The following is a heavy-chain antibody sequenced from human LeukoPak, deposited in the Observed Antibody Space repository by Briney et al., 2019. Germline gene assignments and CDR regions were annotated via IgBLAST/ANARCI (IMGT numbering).Heavy chain of an antibody. Sequence: PSETLSLTCTVSGGSISSSSYDWGWIRQPPGKGLEWIGSIYYSGSTDYNPSLKSRVTMSVDTSKNQFSLKLSSVTAADTAVYYCARDDFWSGYQYNWFDPWGQGTLVTVSS. J-gene: IGHJ5*02. CDR2: IYYSGST. D-gene: IGHD3-3*01. CDR1: GGSISSSSYD. V-gene: IGHV4-39*07. CDR3: ARDDFWSGYQYNWFDP.